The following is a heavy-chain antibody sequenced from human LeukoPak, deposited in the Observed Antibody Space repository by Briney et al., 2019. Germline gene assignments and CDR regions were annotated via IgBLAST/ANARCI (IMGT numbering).Heavy chain of an antibody. CDR1: GGSFSGYY. V-gene: IGHV4-34*01. CDR2: INHSGST. CDR3: ARGPPNCSGGSCYSSYYYYGMDV. D-gene: IGHD2-15*01. J-gene: IGHJ6*02. Sequence: PSETLSLTCAVYGGSFSGYYWSWIRQPPGKGLEWIGEINHSGSTNYNPSLKSRVTISVDTSKNQFSLKLSSVTAADMAVYYCARGPPNCSGGSCYSSYYYYGMDVWGQGTTVTVSS.